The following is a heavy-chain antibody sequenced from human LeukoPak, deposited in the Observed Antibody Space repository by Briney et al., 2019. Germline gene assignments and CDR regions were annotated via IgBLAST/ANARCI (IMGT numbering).Heavy chain of an antibody. V-gene: IGHV3-23*01. CDR3: AKVLEGKKGVDAFDI. Sequence: SGGSLRLPCAGSGFTFRSYAMSWVRQAPGKGLVWVSAMSGSGDSTYYADSVKGRFTISRDNSKNTVFLQMNSLRAEDTAVYYCAKVLEGKKGVDAFDIWGQGTMVTVSS. CDR1: GFTFRSYA. D-gene: IGHD3-16*01. J-gene: IGHJ3*02. CDR2: MSGSGDST.